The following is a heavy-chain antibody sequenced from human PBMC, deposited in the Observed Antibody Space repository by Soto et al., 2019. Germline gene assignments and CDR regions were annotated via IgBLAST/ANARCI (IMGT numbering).Heavy chain of an antibody. D-gene: IGHD3-10*01. V-gene: IGHV4-59*01. CDR3: ATGQIYYGSHY. J-gene: IGHJ4*02. CDR2: VYYTGST. Sequence: QVPLQESGPGLVKPSETLSLTCTVSGGSISHYYWSWIRQPPGKGLEWIGYVYYTGSTNYNPSLMSRVTISLDTSKNQFSLKLSSVTAADTAVYYCATGQIYYGSHYWGQGTLVTVSS. CDR1: GGSISHYY.